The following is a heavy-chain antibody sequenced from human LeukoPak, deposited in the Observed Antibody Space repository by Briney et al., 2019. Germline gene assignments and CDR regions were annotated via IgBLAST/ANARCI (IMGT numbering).Heavy chain of an antibody. CDR2: ISSSGSTI. Sequence: GGSLRLSYAASGFTFSDYYMSWIRQAPGKGLEWVSYISSSGSTIYYADSVKGRFTISRDNAKNSLYLQMNSLRAEDTAVYYCARSVWFGELLRAPFDYWGQGTLVTVSS. V-gene: IGHV3-11*04. J-gene: IGHJ4*02. CDR1: GFTFSDYY. CDR3: ARSVWFGELLRAPFDY. D-gene: IGHD3-10*01.